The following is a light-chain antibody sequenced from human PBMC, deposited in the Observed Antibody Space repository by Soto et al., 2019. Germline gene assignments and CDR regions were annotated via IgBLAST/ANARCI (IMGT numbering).Light chain of an antibody. V-gene: IGKV3-20*01. CDR2: GAS. CDR3: QQFGSSPP. J-gene: IGKJ3*01. CDR1: QSVSSSY. Sequence: EIVLTQSPGTLSLSPGERATLACRASQSVSSSYLAWYRQRPGQAPRLLIYGASIRATGIPDRFSGSGSGTDFTLTISRLEPENFAVYYCQQFGSSPPFGPGTTVDI.